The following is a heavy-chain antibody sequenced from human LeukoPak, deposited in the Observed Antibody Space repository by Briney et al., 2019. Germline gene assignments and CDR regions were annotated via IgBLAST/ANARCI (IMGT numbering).Heavy chain of an antibody. D-gene: IGHD2-15*01. CDR2: IYYSGST. J-gene: IGHJ4*02. V-gene: IGHV4-59*01. Sequence: PSETLSLTCTVSGGSISSYYWSWIRQPPGKGLEWIGYIYYSGSTNYNPSLKSRVTISVDTSKNQFSLKLSSVTAADTAVYYCAGAYCSGGSCYSPVDYWGQETLVTVSS. CDR1: GGSISSYY. CDR3: AGAYCSGGSCYSPVDY.